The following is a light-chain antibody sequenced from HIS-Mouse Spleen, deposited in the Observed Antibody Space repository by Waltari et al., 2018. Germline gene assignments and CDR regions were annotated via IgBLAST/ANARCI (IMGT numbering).Light chain of an antibody. Sequence: SYELTQPPSVSVSPGQTASITCSGDTLGAKYACWYQQKPGQSPVLVIYQDSKRPSGIPERFSGSNSGNTATLTISGTQAMDEADYYCQAWDSSTDVVFGGGTKLTVL. CDR1: TLGAKY. V-gene: IGLV3-1*01. J-gene: IGLJ2*01. CDR2: QDS. CDR3: QAWDSSTDVV.